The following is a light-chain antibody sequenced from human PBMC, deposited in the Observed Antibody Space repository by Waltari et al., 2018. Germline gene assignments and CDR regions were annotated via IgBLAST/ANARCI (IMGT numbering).Light chain of an antibody. CDR2: QDS. V-gene: IGLV3-1*01. Sequence: SYELTQPPSVSVSPGQTAIITCSGHKLGDQYASWYRQKPGQSPVLVIYQDSERPSGTPGRFSGSNSGNTATLTIGGTQAMDEADYYCQAWHSNTGVFGTGTKVTVL. CDR3: QAWHSNTGV. J-gene: IGLJ1*01. CDR1: KLGDQY.